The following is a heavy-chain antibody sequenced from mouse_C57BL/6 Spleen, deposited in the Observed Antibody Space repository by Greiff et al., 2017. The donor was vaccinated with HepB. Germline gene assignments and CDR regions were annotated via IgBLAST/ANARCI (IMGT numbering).Heavy chain of an antibody. CDR2: IYPGDGDT. V-gene: IGHV1-80*01. Sequence: VQLQQSGAELVKPGASVKISCKASGYAFSSYWMNWVKQRPGKGLEWIGQIYPGDGDTNYNGKFKGKATLTADNSSSTAYMQLSSLTSEDSAVYFCAREGLYSTTWFAYWGQGTLVTVSA. CDR1: GYAFSSYW. D-gene: IGHD2-1*01. CDR3: AREGLYSTTWFAY. J-gene: IGHJ3*01.